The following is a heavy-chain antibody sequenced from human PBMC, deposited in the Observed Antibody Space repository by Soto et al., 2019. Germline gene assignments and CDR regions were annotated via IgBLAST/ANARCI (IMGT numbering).Heavy chain of an antibody. CDR1: GYTFTSNG. CDR3: ARDKPQQIVGYNYYYGLDV. CDR2: ISGDNGDT. V-gene: IGHV1-18*04. Sequence: QGQLVQSGGEVKKPGASVKVSCKASGYTFTSNGISWVRQAPGQGLEWMGWISGDNGDTDYAQKFQGRVTMTTDTSTSTACMEVRSLRPDDKAVCYCARDKPQQIVGYNYYYGLDVWGQGTTVTVSS. J-gene: IGHJ6*02. D-gene: IGHD6-6*01.